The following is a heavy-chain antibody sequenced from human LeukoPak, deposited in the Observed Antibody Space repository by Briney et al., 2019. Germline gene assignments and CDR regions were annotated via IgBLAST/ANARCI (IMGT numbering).Heavy chain of an antibody. D-gene: IGHD6-13*01. J-gene: IGHJ1*01. CDR3: ARPRIAAAYLDH. CDR1: GGSFSGYY. Sequence: SETLSLTCAVYGGSFSGYYWSWIRQPPGKGLEWIGDINHSGSTNYNPPLKNRVTISVDTSKNQFSLKLSSVTAADTAVYDCARPRIAAAYLDHGGQGTLVSVSS. CDR2: INHSGST. V-gene: IGHV4-34*01.